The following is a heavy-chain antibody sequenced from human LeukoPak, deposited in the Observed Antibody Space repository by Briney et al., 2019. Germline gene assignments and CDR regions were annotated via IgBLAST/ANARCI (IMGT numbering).Heavy chain of an antibody. D-gene: IGHD3-16*01. CDR3: ARGVVITFGGAADY. J-gene: IGHJ4*02. V-gene: IGHV4-59*01. CDR2: IYYSGST. Sequence: SEPLSLLCTLSGDSLSRYYWLGIPEPPERAVEWIGYIYYSGSTNYNPSLKSRVTISVDTSKNQCSLQLSSVTAAHTALYYCARGVVITFGGAADYWGPGTLVTVSS. CDR1: GDSLSRYY.